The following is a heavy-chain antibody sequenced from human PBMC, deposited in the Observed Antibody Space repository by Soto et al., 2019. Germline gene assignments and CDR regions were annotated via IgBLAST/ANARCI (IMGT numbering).Heavy chain of an antibody. Sequence: GGSLRLSCAASGFTFSSYGMHWVRQAPGKGLEWVAVIWYDGSNKYYADSVKGRFTISRDNSKNTLYLQMNSLRGEDTAVYYCARVGRRWLQSQYYFDYWGQGTLVTVSS. V-gene: IGHV3-33*01. CDR2: IWYDGSNK. CDR3: ARVGRRWLQSQYYFDY. J-gene: IGHJ4*02. CDR1: GFTFSSYG. D-gene: IGHD5-12*01.